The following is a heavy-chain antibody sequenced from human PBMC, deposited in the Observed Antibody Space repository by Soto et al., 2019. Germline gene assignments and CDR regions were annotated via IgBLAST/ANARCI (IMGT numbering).Heavy chain of an antibody. J-gene: IGHJ3*02. D-gene: IGHD6-13*01. CDR1: GYTFNSYG. V-gene: IGHV1-18*01. Sequence: ASVKVSCKASGYTFNSYGISWVRQAPGQGLEWMGWISAYNGNTNYAQKLQGRVTMTTDTSTSTAYTELRSLRSDDTAVHYCAIAAAGTVADDAFDIWGQGTMVTVSS. CDR3: AIAAAGTVADDAFDI. CDR2: ISAYNGNT.